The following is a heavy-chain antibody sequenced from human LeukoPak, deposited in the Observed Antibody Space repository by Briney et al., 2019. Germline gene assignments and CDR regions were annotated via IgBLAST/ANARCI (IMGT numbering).Heavy chain of an antibody. CDR2: IYTTGST. Sequence: SQTLSLTCTVSGDSISIGSHFWSWIRQPAGKGLEWIGRIYTTGSTNYNPSLKSRVTISVDTSKNQFSLKLSSVTGADTAVYYCAREDSGSHPCYYWGQGTLVTVSS. D-gene: IGHD1-26*01. V-gene: IGHV4-61*02. CDR3: AREDSGSHPCYY. J-gene: IGHJ4*02. CDR1: GDSISIGSHF.